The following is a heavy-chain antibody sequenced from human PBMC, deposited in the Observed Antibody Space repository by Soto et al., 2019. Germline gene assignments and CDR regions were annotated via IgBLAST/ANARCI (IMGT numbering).Heavy chain of an antibody. CDR3: ARERRGYYGMDV. J-gene: IGHJ6*02. Sequence: SETLSLTCTVSGGSISSYYWSWIRQPPGKGLEWIGYIYYSGSTNYNPSLKSRVTISVDTSKNQFSRKLSSVTAADTAVYYCARERRGYYGMDVWGQGTTVTVSS. CDR1: GGSISSYY. CDR2: IYYSGST. V-gene: IGHV4-59*01.